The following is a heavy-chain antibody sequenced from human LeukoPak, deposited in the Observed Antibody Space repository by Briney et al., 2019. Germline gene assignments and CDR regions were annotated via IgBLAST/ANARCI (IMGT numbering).Heavy chain of an antibody. CDR3: TRGPPRSGTYCFGLFDP. CDR1: GFTFSRYW. D-gene: IGHD3-10*01. J-gene: IGHJ5*02. Sequence: GGSLRLSCAASGFTFSRYWMSWVRQAPGKGLEWVANIKEDGSEKYSVDSVKGRFTISRDNAKNSLYLQMNSLRAEDTAVYYCTRGPPRSGTYCFGLFDPWGQGTLVTVSS. CDR2: IKEDGSEK. V-gene: IGHV3-7*01.